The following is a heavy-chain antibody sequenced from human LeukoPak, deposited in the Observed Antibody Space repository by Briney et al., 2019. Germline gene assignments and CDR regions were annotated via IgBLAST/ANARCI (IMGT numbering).Heavy chain of an antibody. V-gene: IGHV1-18*01. Sequence: ASVKVSCKASGYTFTSDGISWVRQAPGQGLEWMGWISAYNGNTNYAQKLQGRVTVTTDTSTSTAYMELRSLRSDDTAVYYCARVYCSGGSCYVHAFDIWGQGTMVTVSS. CDR3: ARVYCSGGSCYVHAFDI. CDR1: GYTFTSDG. D-gene: IGHD2-15*01. CDR2: ISAYNGNT. J-gene: IGHJ3*02.